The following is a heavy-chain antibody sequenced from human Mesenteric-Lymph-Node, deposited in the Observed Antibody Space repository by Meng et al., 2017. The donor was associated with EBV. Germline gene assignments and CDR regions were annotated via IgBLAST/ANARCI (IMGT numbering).Heavy chain of an antibody. CDR1: GDSISSSSYY. Sequence: QLALQESGPGLVKPSETLSLTCTVSGDSISSSSYYWGWIRQPPGKGLEWIGSIYYSGSTYYNPSLKSRVTISVDTSKNQFSLKLTSVTAADTAVYYCAREGTTVTRWFDPWGPGTLVTVSS. V-gene: IGHV4-39*07. CDR3: AREGTTVTRWFDP. CDR2: IYYSGST. D-gene: IGHD4-11*01. J-gene: IGHJ5*02.